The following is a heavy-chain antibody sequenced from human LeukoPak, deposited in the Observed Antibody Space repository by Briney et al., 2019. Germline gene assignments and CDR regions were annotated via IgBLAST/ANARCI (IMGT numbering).Heavy chain of an antibody. D-gene: IGHD3-10*01. CDR1: GGSISRYY. CDR2: IYTSGST. V-gene: IGHV4-4*07. CDR3: ARGLLWFGELYYFDY. J-gene: IGHJ4*02. Sequence: PSETLSLTCTVSGGSISRYYWSWVRQPAGKGLEWLGRIYTSGSTNYNPSLKSRVTMSVDTPKNQFSLKLSSVTAADTAVYYCARGLLWFGELYYFDYWGQGTLVTVSS.